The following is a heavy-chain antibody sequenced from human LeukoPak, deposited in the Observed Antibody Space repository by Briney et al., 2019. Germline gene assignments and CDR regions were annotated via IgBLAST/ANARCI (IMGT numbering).Heavy chain of an antibody. CDR3: ARARYNWNSVWFDP. Sequence: GGSLRLSCAASGFTVSSNYMSWVRQAPGKGLEWVSVIYSGGSTYYADSVKGRFTISRDNSKNTLYLQMNSLRAEDTAVYYCARARYNWNSVWFDPWGKGTLVTVSS. CDR1: GFTVSSNY. D-gene: IGHD1-7*01. V-gene: IGHV3-53*01. CDR2: IYSGGST. J-gene: IGHJ5*02.